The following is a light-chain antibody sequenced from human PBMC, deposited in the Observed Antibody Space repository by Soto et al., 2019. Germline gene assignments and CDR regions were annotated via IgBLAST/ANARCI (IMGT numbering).Light chain of an antibody. CDR2: AAS. J-gene: IGKJ1*01. CDR3: LQHNAYPWA. CDR1: QDTRTD. Sequence: DIQMTQSPSSLSASIGDRVTITCRASQDTRTDLVWYQQKPGKAPNRLIYAASTLQSGVPSRFSGGGSGTQFTLTISSLQPEDFATYYCLQHNAYPWAFGPGTKVEV. V-gene: IGKV1-17*01.